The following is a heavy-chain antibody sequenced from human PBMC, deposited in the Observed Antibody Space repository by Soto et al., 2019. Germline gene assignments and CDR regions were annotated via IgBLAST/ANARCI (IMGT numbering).Heavy chain of an antibody. V-gene: IGHV3-30-3*01. CDR3: ARDSFGLDV. Sequence: PGGPLRLSCAASGFTFSYYAMHWVRQAPGKGLEWVSFISYDGSNGYYADSMKGRFTISRDNSKNTLYLQMDSLRAEDTAVYYCARDSFGLDVWGQGTTVTVSS. CDR2: ISYDGSNG. CDR1: GFTFSYYA. J-gene: IGHJ6*02.